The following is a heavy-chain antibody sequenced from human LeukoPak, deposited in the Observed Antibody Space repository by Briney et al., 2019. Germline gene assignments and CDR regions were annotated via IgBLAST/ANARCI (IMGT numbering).Heavy chain of an antibody. D-gene: IGHD6-25*01. CDR1: GFPFSGYS. J-gene: IGHJ2*01. CDR2: ISSSSSYI. V-gene: IGHV3-21*01. Sequence: GGSLRLSCAASGFPFSGYSRNWVRQPPGEGPEWVSSISSSSSYIYYADSVKGRFTISRDNAKNSLYLQMKSLRAEDTAVYYCARDGLAAATLHWCFDLWGRGTLVTVSS. CDR3: ARDGLAAATLHWCFDL.